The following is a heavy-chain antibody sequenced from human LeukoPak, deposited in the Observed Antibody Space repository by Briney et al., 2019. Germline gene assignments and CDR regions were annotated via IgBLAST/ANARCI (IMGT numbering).Heavy chain of an antibody. CDR2: ISADAGNS. V-gene: IGHV3-30*10. D-gene: IGHD3-16*02. CDR1: GLSFSTYS. Sequence: PGGSLRLSCVASGLSFSTYSMHWVRQAPGKGLEWVAVISADAGNSYYTGSVKGRFTVSRDDSDSTVYLQMDSQGKEDTAVYFCASGEGGLRFGEFSSGFEYWGQGTLVTVSS. CDR3: ASGEGGLRFGEFSSGFEY. J-gene: IGHJ4*02.